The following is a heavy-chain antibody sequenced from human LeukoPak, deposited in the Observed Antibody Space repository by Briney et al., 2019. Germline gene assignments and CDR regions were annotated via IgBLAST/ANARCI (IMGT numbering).Heavy chain of an antibody. D-gene: IGHD1-26*01. CDR2: INHSGST. Sequence: SETLSLTCAVYGGSFSGYYWSWIRQPPGKGLEWIGEINHSGSTNYNPSLKSRVTISVDTSKNQFSLKLSSVTAADTAVYYCARHETTHIVGATFFDYWGQGTLVTVSP. J-gene: IGHJ4*02. CDR3: ARHETTHIVGATFFDY. CDR1: GGSFSGYY. V-gene: IGHV4-34*01.